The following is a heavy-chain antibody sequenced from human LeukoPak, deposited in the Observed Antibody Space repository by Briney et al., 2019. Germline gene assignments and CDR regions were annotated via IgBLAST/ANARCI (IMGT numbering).Heavy chain of an antibody. CDR1: GLTFSDTN. D-gene: IGHD4-17*01. J-gene: IGHJ3*01. CDR3: ARRARDFGDSHAFDV. Sequence: GGSLRLSCVASGLTFSDTNLAWIRQAPGKGLEWISYIRRVPTDLYYADSVKGRFTITRDNAKNSLYLQMNSLRAEDTANFYCARRARDFGDSHAFDVWGQGTMVTVSS. V-gene: IGHV3-11*01. CDR2: IRRVPTDL.